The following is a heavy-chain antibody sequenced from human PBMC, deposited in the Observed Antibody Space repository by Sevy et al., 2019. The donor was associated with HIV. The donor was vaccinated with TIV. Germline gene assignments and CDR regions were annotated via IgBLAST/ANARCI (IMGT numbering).Heavy chain of an antibody. D-gene: IGHD2-8*01. J-gene: IGHJ4*02. Sequence: ASVKVSCKVSGYTLTKLDMHWVRQAPGKGLEWMGGFDPEDGDTIYAQKFQGRVTMTENTSTDTAYMELSSLRSEETAVYYGTTMEYDHNIIGFSSGDYWGQGTLVTVSS. V-gene: IGHV1-24*01. CDR2: FDPEDGDT. CDR1: GYTLTKLD. CDR3: TTMEYDHNIIGFSSGDY.